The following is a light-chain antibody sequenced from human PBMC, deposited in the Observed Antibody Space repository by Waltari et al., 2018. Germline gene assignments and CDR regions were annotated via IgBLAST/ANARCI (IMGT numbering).Light chain of an antibody. CDR3: SSYRGGITWV. CDR1: NSDVGGFNY. V-gene: IGLV2-14*03. Sequence: QSALTQPASVSGSPGQSITISCTGTNSDVGGFNYVSWYQQYPGKAPKLRIYDGTSRPSRVSTRFSGSKSGNTASLIISGLQAEDEADYYCSSYRGGITWVFGGGTKLTVL. CDR2: DGT. J-gene: IGLJ3*02.